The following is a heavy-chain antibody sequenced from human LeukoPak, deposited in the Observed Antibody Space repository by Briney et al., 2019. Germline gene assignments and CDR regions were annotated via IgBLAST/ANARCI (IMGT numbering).Heavy chain of an antibody. CDR3: ASVHDFWSGYYDY. CDR2: IYYSGST. CDR1: GGSISSYY. J-gene: IGHJ4*02. Sequence: SETLSLTCTVSGGSISSYYWSWIRHPPGKGLEWIGYIYYSGSTNYNPSLKSRVTISVDTSKNQFSLKLSSVTAADTAVYYCASVHDFWSGYYDYWGQGTLVTVSS. V-gene: IGHV4-59*08. D-gene: IGHD3-3*01.